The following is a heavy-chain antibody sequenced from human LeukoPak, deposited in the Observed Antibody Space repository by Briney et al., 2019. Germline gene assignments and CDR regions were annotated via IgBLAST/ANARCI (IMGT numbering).Heavy chain of an antibody. CDR1: GGSFSGYY. V-gene: IGHV4-34*01. J-gene: IGHJ4*02. CDR3: ASNSFDYYGSGSYSVDY. D-gene: IGHD3-10*01. CDR2: INHSGRT. Sequence: SETLSLTCAVYGGSFSGYYWSCIRQPPGKGLEWIGEINHSGRTNYNPSLKSRVTISVDTSKNQFSLKLSSVTAADTAVYYCASNSFDYYGSGSYSVDYWGQGTLVTVSS.